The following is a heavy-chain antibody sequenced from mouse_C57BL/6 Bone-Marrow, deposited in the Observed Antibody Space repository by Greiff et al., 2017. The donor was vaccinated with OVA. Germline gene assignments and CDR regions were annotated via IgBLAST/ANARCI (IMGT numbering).Heavy chain of an antibody. D-gene: IGHD2-5*01. CDR2: IWSGGST. Sequence: VQLVESGPGLVQPSQSLSITCTVSGFSLTSYGVHWVRQSPGKGLEWLGVIWSGGSTDYNAAFISRLSISKDNSKSQVFFKMNSLQADDTAIYYCARRAYYSNLWFAYWGKGTLVTVSA. CDR1: GFSLTSYG. J-gene: IGHJ3*01. CDR3: ARRAYYSNLWFAY. V-gene: IGHV2-2*01.